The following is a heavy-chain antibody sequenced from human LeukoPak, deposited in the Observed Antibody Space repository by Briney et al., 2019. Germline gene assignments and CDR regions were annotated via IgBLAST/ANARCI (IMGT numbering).Heavy chain of an antibody. CDR2: IIPIYGTA. Sequence: EASVTVSCKASGGTFSSYAISWVRQAPGQGLEWMGGIIPIYGTANYEQKFQGTVTITTDESTSTAYMELSSLRSEDTAVYYCARGCSSTSCSIDYWGQGTLVSVSS. V-gene: IGHV1-69*05. CDR1: GGTFSSYA. J-gene: IGHJ4*02. CDR3: ARGCSSTSCSIDY. D-gene: IGHD2-2*01.